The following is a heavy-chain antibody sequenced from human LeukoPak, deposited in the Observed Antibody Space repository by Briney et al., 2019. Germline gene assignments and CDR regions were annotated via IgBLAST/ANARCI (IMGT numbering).Heavy chain of an antibody. V-gene: IGHV3-7*01. J-gene: IGHJ6*03. Sequence: PGGSLRLSCAASGFTFSSYWMSWVRQAPGKGLEWVANIKQDGSEKYYVDSVKGRFTISRDNAKNSLYLQMNSLRAEDTAVYYCARYLYCSSTSCYHPGYYYYMDVWGKGTTVTVSS. CDR2: IKQDGSEK. CDR3: ARYLYCSSTSCYHPGYYYYMDV. CDR1: GFTFSSYW. D-gene: IGHD2-2*01.